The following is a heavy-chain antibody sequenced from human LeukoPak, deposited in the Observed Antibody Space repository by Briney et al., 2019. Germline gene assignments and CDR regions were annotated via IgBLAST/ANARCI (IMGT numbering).Heavy chain of an antibody. J-gene: IGHJ4*02. CDR3: ARGKLGAIEY. CDR2: TNSDGSST. V-gene: IGHV3-74*01. D-gene: IGHD1-26*01. CDR1: GFTFSNYG. Sequence: PGGSLRLSCAASGFTFSNYGMHWVRQGPGKGLEWVSRTNSDGSSTNYADSVKGRFTISPDNAKNTLYLQMKSLRAEDTAVYYCARGKLGAIEYWGQGTLVTVSS.